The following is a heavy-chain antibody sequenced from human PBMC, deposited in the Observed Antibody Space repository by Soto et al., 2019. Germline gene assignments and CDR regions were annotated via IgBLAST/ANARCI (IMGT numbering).Heavy chain of an antibody. CDR1: GGTLSSSP. CDR2: IVPISGTV. D-gene: IGHD1-26*01. Sequence: QAQLVQSGAEVKKPGSSVRVSCQASGGTLSSSPVISWVRQAPGQGLEWMGGIVPISGTVNYAQMFQGRVTITAYESTNIAYMELSSLRSEDTALYFCASWRSYSGSYCFDYWGQGTLVIVSS. J-gene: IGHJ4*02. V-gene: IGHV1-69*01. CDR3: ASWRSYSGSYCFDY.